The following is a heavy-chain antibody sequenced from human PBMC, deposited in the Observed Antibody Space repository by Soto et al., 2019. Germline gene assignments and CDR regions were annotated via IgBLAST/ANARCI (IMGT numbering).Heavy chain of an antibody. D-gene: IGHD3-22*01. CDR3: ARDGVGDYYDSSGYYYYYFDY. J-gene: IGHJ4*02. CDR1: GGTFSSYA. V-gene: IGHV1-69*13. Sequence: SVKVSCKASGGTFSSYAISWVRQAPGQGLEWMGGIIPIFGTANYAQKFQGRVTITADESTSTAYMELSSLRSEDTAVYYCARDGVGDYYDSSGYYYYYFDYWGQGTLVTVS. CDR2: IIPIFGTA.